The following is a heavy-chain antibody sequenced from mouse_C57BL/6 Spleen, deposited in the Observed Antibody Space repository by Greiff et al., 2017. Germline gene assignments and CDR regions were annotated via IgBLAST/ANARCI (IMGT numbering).Heavy chain of an antibody. V-gene: IGHV1-82*01. CDR1: GYAFSSSW. D-gene: IGHD1-1*02. Sequence: QVQLQQSGPELVKPGASVKISCKASGYAFSSSWMNWVKQRPGKGLEWIGRIYPGDGYTNYNGKFKGKATLTADKSSSTAYMQLSSLTSEDSAVYFCARGGWSRDYWGQGTSVTVSS. CDR3: ARGGWSRDY. CDR2: IYPGDGYT. J-gene: IGHJ4*01.